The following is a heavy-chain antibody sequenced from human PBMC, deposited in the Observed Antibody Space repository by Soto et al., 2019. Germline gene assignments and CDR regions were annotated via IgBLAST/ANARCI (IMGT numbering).Heavy chain of an antibody. V-gene: IGHV4-59*01. Sequence: SETLSLTCTVSGGSISSYYWSWIRQPPGKGLEWIGYIYDSGSSNNNPSLKSRVTISVDTSKNQFSLKLSSVTAADTAVYYCAREDYYDSSFDYWGQGTLVTVSS. J-gene: IGHJ4*02. CDR1: GGSISSYY. CDR3: AREDYYDSSFDY. CDR2: IYDSGSS. D-gene: IGHD3-22*01.